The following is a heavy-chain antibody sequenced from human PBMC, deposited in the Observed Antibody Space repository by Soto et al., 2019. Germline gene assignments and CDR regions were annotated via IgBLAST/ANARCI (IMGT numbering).Heavy chain of an antibody. CDR2: INPSNEVT. Sequence: QVYLLQSGAEVKKVGASVTVSCKTSGYTFSAYYVHWERRAPGRGFQWLGWINPSNEVTTFSEFFQGRITMTRDTSTNTVHMELNRLTSDDTAVYYCMRGGWGDSPIDYWGQGTQVTVSS. CDR3: MRGGWGDSPIDY. V-gene: IGHV1-2*02. D-gene: IGHD1-26*01. CDR1: GYTFSAYY. J-gene: IGHJ4*02.